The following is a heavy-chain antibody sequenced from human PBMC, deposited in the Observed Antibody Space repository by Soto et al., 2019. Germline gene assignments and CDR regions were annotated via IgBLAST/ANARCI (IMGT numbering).Heavy chain of an antibody. CDR2: INHSGST. D-gene: IGHD3-10*01. CDR3: ARGGWRKVRGAHYNWFDP. V-gene: IGHV4-34*01. J-gene: IGHJ5*02. Sequence: SETLSLTCAVYGGSFSGYYWSWIRQPPGKGLEWIGEINHSGSTNYNPSLKSRVTISVDTSKNQFSLKLSSVTAADTAVYYCARGGWRKVRGAHYNWFDPWGQGTLVTVSS. CDR1: GGSFSGYY.